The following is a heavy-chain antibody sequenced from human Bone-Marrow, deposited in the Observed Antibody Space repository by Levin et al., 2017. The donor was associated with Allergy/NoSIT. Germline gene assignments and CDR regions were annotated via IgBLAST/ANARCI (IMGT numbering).Heavy chain of an antibody. CDR3: AGSSSGAGQFDH. Sequence: GGSLRLSCKASGGIFSTYVISWVRQAPGQGLEWMGGIVPIFGTTHYAQKLQGRITITADKSTSTAYMELSRLRAEDTAVYYCAGSSSGAGQFDHWGQGTLVTVSS. V-gene: IGHV1-69*06. D-gene: IGHD6-6*01. CDR1: GGIFSTYV. J-gene: IGHJ4*02. CDR2: IVPIFGTT.